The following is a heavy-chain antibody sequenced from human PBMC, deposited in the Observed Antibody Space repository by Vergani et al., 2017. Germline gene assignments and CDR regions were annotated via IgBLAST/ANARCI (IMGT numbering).Heavy chain of an antibody. Sequence: QVQLVQSGAEMKKPGASVNVSRKTSGYSFNSYGINWVRQAPGQGFEWLGWISGYDGKTKYVEKLQGRITVTIDTSTNSAYMELRGLRSDDTAVYYCARGGSIAAPSYLYYFYMDVWGKGTSVTVSS. V-gene: IGHV1-18*01. CDR3: ARGGSIAAPSYLYYFYMDV. J-gene: IGHJ6*03. D-gene: IGHD6-6*01. CDR2: ISGYDGKT. CDR1: GYSFNSYG.